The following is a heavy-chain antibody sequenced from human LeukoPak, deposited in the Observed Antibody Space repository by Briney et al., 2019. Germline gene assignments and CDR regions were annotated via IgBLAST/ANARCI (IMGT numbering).Heavy chain of an antibody. V-gene: IGHV4-34*01. CDR1: GGSISSYY. CDR2: INHSGST. D-gene: IGHD2-15*01. Sequence: SETLSLTCTVSGGSISSYYWSWIRQPPGKGLEWIGEINHSGSTNYNPSLKSRVTISVDTSKNQFSLKLSSVTAADTAVYYCAGDSFDAFDIWGQGTMVTVSS. CDR3: AGDSFDAFDI. J-gene: IGHJ3*02.